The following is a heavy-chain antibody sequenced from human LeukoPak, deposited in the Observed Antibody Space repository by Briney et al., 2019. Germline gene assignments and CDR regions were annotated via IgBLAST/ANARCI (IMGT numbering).Heavy chain of an antibody. CDR3: ARLYIGSFDD. CDR2: IYPGDSDT. V-gene: IGHV5-51*01. Sequence: LGESLKSSCKASGYIFTNHWIGWVRQMPGKGLEWMGVIYPGDSDTRYSPSFQGQVTISADKSISTAYLQWSSLKTSDTAMYYCARLYIGSFDDWGQGTLVTVSS. D-gene: IGHD1-26*01. CDR1: GYIFTNHW. J-gene: IGHJ4*02.